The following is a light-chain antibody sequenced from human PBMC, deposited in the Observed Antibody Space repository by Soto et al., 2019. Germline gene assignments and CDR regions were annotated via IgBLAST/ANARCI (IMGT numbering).Light chain of an antibody. V-gene: IGLV1-40*01. CDR3: QSYDSSLSGSV. CDR2: GNS. Sequence: QAVVTQPPSVSGAPGQRVTISCTGSSSNIGAHYDVHWYQHLPGTAPKLLIFGNSHRPSGVPDRFSGSKSGTSASLAITGLQAEDEADYYCQSYDSSLSGSVFGGGTKLTVL. J-gene: IGLJ2*01. CDR1: SSNIGAHYD.